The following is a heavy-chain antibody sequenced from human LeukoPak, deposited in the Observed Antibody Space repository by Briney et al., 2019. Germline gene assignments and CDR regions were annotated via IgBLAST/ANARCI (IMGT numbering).Heavy chain of an antibody. D-gene: IGHD6-13*01. J-gene: IGHJ4*02. CDR3: AKARPDSSSWLYYFDY. CDR2: IRHDGNTE. CDR1: GFTFSNYG. Sequence: GGSLRLSCAASGFTFSNYGMHWVRQAPGKGLEWVAFIRHDGNTEYNADSVKGRFTISRDNSKNTLYLQMNSLRAEDTAVYSCAKARPDSSSWLYYFDYWGQGTLVTVSS. V-gene: IGHV3-30*02.